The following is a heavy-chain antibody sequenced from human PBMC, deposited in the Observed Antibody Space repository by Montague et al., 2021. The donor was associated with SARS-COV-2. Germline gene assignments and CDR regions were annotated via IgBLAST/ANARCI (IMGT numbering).Heavy chain of an antibody. V-gene: IGHV4-34*01. J-gene: IGHJ3*02. Sequence: SETLSLTCAVYGGSFSGYYWSWIRQPPGQGLDWMGEINHHGSTNSNPSLKIRVIISVETSKNQFSLKLSSATAADTAVYYCASGTGPRSIKLFGVIISGHVFDIWGQGTMVSVSS. CDR1: GGSFSGYY. CDR3: ASGTGPRSIKLFGVIISGHVFDI. CDR2: INHHGST. D-gene: IGHD3-3*01.